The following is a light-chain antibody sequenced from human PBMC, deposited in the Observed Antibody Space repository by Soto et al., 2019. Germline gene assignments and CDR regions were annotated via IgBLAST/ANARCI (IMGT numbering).Light chain of an antibody. V-gene: IGKV3-20*01. CDR2: GAS. Sequence: EIVLTQSPGTLSLSPGERATLSCRASQSVNSNYLVWYQQKPGQAPRLLIYGASTRAAGITDRFSGSGSGTEFTLTISRLEPEVFAVYYCQHHGSSPITVGQGTRLESK. CDR1: QSVNSNY. CDR3: QHHGSSPIT. J-gene: IGKJ5*01.